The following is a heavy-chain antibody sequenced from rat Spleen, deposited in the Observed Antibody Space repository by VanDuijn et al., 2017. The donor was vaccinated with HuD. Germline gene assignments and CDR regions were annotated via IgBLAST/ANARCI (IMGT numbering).Heavy chain of an antibody. D-gene: IGHD1-2*01. CDR1: GFTFSNYG. V-gene: IGHV5-29*01. CDR3: AAAPDFDY. Sequence: EVQLVESGGGLVQPGRSMKLSCAASGFTFSNYGMHWCRQAPTKGLEWVATISSEGRSSYYRDSVKGRFTISRDSAKSTLYLQMDSLRSEDTATYYCAAAPDFDYWGQGVMVTVSS. J-gene: IGHJ2*01. CDR2: ISSEGRSS.